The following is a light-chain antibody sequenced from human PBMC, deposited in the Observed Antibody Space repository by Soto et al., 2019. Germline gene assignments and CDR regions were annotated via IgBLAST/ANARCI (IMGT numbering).Light chain of an antibody. CDR2: DAF. CDR3: QQYGSSHA. V-gene: IGKV3-20*01. J-gene: IGKJ5*01. CDR1: QTDSSNY. Sequence: EIVVTQSPGTLSLSPGERATLSCRASQTDSSNYLAWYQQKPGQAPRLLIYDAFSRATGIPDRFSGSGSGSDFTLTISRLEPEDFAVYYCQQYGSSHAFGQGTRLEI.